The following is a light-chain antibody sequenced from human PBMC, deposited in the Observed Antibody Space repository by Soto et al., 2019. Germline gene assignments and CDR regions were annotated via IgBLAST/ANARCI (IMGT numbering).Light chain of an antibody. J-gene: IGKJ1*01. CDR2: GTS. CDR1: QSVSSSY. Sequence: EVVLMQSPGTLSLSPGDRATLSCRASQSVSSSYLAWYQQRPGQAPRLLIYGTSSRATAIPDRFSGSGSGTDFTLTISRLEPEDFAVYYCLQSGYLPPWTFGQGTRVEIK. CDR3: LQSGYLPPWT. V-gene: IGKV3-20*01.